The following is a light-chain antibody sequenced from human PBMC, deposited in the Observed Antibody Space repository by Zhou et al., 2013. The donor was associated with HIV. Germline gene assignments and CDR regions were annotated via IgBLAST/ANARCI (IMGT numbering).Light chain of an antibody. CDR3: QQYLSWPPT. CDR1: QDINKY. Sequence: DVQMTQSPSSLSASVGDRVTITCRASQDINKYVAWFQQRPGKGPKSLIHAAASLQSGVPSNFSGSGSGTDFTLTINSLQPEDFATYYCQQYLSWPPTFGLGD. J-gene: IGKJ2*01. CDR2: AAA. V-gene: IGKV1-16*02.